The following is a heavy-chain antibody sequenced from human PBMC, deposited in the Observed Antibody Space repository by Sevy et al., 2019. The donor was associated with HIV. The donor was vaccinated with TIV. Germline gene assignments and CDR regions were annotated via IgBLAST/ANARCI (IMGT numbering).Heavy chain of an antibody. Sequence: GGSLRLSCAASGFTFSSYGMHWVRQAPGKGLEWVAVIWYDGSNKYYADSVKGRFTVSRDNSKNTLYLQMNSLRAEDTAVYYCARDYWGNDYYDSSGYFSAFDIWGQGTMVTVSS. CDR1: GFTFSSYG. D-gene: IGHD3-22*01. V-gene: IGHV3-33*01. J-gene: IGHJ3*02. CDR3: ARDYWGNDYYDSSGYFSAFDI. CDR2: IWYDGSNK.